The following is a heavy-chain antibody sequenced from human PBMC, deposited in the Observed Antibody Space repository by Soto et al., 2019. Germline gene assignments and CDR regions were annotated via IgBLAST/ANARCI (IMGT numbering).Heavy chain of an antibody. CDR2: TYYRSKWYN. J-gene: IGHJ4*02. V-gene: IGHV6-1*01. D-gene: IGHD5-12*01. Sequence: PSQTLSLTCAISGDSVSSNSAAWNWIRQPPSRGLEWLGRTYYRSKWYNDYAVSVKSRITINPDTSKNQFSLQLNSVTPEDTAVYYCARERYSGYDYTRKYYFDYWGQGTLVTVSS. CDR3: ARERYSGYDYTRKYYFDY. CDR1: GDSVSSNSAA.